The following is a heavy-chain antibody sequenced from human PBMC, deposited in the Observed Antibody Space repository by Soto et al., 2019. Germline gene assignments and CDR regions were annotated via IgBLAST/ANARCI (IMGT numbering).Heavy chain of an antibody. J-gene: IGHJ3*02. CDR1: GFTSTNYV. Sequence: GGSLRLPCAASGFTSTNYVMNWVRQAPGKGLEWVSSISGSGTTTFYADSVKGRFIISRDNSKNTLYLQMNSLRAEDTALYYCAKDRVGGVPDAFDIWGQGTMVT. V-gene: IGHV3-23*01. D-gene: IGHD2-8*01. CDR3: AKDRVGGVPDAFDI. CDR2: ISGSGTTT.